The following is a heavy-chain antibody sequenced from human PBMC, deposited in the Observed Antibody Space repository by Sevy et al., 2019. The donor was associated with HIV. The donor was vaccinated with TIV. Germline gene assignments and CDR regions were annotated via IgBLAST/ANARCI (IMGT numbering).Heavy chain of an antibody. CDR2: IYASGTT. CDR3: ASGAIFWPRPLGAFDI. CDR1: GVSITSDSYY. Sequence: SETLSLTCTVSGVSITSDSYYWNWIRQSAGKGLEWIGRIYASGTTHYNPPLESRVTISVDTSKNQFSLKLSSVTAADTAVYFCASGAIFWPRPLGAFDIWGQGTMVTVSS. J-gene: IGHJ3*02. D-gene: IGHD3-3*01. V-gene: IGHV4-61*02.